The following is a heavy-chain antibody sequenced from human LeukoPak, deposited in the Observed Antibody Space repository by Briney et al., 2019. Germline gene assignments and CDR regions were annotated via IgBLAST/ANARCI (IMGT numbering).Heavy chain of an antibody. CDR1: GGSFSGYY. V-gene: IGHV4-34*01. CDR2: INHSGST. Sequence: SETLSLTCAVYGGSFSGYYWSWIRQPPGKGLEWIGEINHSGSTNYNPSLKSRVTISVDTSKNQFSLKLSSVTAADTAVYYCARDSRRFGELLYDYYFDYWGQGTLVTVSS. D-gene: IGHD3-10*01. J-gene: IGHJ4*02. CDR3: ARDSRRFGELLYDYYFDY.